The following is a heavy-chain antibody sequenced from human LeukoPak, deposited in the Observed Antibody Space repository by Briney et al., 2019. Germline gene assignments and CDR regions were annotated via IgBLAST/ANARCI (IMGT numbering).Heavy chain of an antibody. J-gene: IGHJ4*02. V-gene: IGHV3-23*01. D-gene: IGHD5-12*01. CDR3: AKATIIGGYSGYDCGY. CDR1: GFTVSSNY. Sequence: GGSLRLSCAAAGFTVSSNYMSWVRQAPGKGLEWVSAISGSGGSTYYADSVKGRFTISRDNSKNTLYLQMNSLRAEDTAVYYCAKATIIGGYSGYDCGYWGQGTLVTVSS. CDR2: ISGSGGST.